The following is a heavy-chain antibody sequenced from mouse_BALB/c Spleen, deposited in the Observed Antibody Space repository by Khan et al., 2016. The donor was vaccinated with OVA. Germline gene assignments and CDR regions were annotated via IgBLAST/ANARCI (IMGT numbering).Heavy chain of an antibody. CDR2: IYPGSGST. J-gene: IGHJ3*01. CDR1: GYTFTDYV. V-gene: IGHV1-77*01. D-gene: IGHD1-1*01. CDR3: ARGGYAVVAY. Sequence: QVQLKQSGPELVKPGASVKMSCKASGYTFTDYVINWVKQRTGQGLEWIGDIYPGSGSTYYNEKFKGKAKLTADNSSNTAYMQLSSLTFEGSAVYFCARGGYAVVAYWGQGTLVTVSA.